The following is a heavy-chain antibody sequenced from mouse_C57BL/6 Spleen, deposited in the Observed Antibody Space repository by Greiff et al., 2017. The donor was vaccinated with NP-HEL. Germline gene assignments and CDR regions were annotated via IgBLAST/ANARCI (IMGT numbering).Heavy chain of an antibody. CDR2: IRNKANGYTT. J-gene: IGHJ4*01. D-gene: IGHD2-1*01. Sequence: EVHLVESGGGLVQPGGSLSLSCAASGFTFTDYYMSWVRQPPGKALEWLGFIRNKANGYTTEYSASVKGRFTISRDNSQSILYLQMNALRAEDSATSYCARYSNDAMDYWGQGTSVTVSS. CDR3: ARYSNDAMDY. CDR1: GFTFTDYY. V-gene: IGHV7-3*01.